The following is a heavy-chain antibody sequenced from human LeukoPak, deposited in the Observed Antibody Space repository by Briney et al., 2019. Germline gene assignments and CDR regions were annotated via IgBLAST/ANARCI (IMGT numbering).Heavy chain of an antibody. CDR2: IPYDGSNK. J-gene: IGHJ5*01. CDR1: GFTFSSYG. D-gene: IGHD2-2*02. Sequence: GGSLRLSCAASGFTFSSYGMHWVRQAPGKGLEWVAVIPYDGSNKYYTDSVKGRFTISRDNSKNTLYLQMNSLRAEDTAVYYCAKNRVPTAITPDSWGQGTLVTVSS. CDR3: AKNRVPTAITPDS. V-gene: IGHV3-30*18.